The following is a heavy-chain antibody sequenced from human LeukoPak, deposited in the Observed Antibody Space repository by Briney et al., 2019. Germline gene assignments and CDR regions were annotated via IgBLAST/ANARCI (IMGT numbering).Heavy chain of an antibody. Sequence: GGSLRLSCAPSGFTFSDYYMNWIRQAPGKGLEWISYISSSSSYTNYAESVKGRFTISRDNAQNSLYLQMNSLRAEDTAVYFCAREYYDSSGLRGAFHIWGQGTMVTVSS. V-gene: IGHV3-11*05. CDR3: AREYYDSSGLRGAFHI. J-gene: IGHJ3*02. CDR2: ISSSSSYT. D-gene: IGHD3-22*01. CDR1: GFTFSDYY.